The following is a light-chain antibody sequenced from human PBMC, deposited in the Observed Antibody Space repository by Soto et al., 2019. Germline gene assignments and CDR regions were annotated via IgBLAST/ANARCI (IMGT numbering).Light chain of an antibody. CDR1: QGISSY. CDR2: AAS. Sequence: DIQLTQSPSFLSASVGDRVTITCRASQGISSYLAWYQQKPRKAPKLLIYAASTLQSGVPSRFSGSGSGTEFTLTISSLQPEDFATYYCQQLNSYPHITFGPGTKVDIK. V-gene: IGKV1-9*01. CDR3: QQLNSYPHIT. J-gene: IGKJ3*01.